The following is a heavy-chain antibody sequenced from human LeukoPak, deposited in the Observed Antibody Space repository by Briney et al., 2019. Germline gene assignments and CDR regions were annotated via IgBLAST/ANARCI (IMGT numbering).Heavy chain of an antibody. V-gene: IGHV4-59*01. CDR1: GGSISSYY. CDR3: ARVAPKGYSSSWYDY. Sequence: SETLSLTCTVSGGSISSYYWSWIRQPPGKGLEGIGYIYYSGSTNYNPSLKSRVTISVDTSKNQFSLKLSSVTAADTAVYYCARVAPKGYSSSWYDYWGQGTLVTVSS. CDR2: IYYSGST. J-gene: IGHJ4*02. D-gene: IGHD6-13*01.